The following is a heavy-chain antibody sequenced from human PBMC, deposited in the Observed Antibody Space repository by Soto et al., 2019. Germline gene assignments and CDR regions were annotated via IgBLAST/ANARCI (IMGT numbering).Heavy chain of an antibody. J-gene: IGHJ5*02. D-gene: IGHD6-19*01. Sequence: GGSLRLSCAASGFTFSSYAMSWVRQAPGKGLEWVSAISGSGGSTYYADSVKGRFTISRDNSKNTLYLQMNSLRAEDTAVYYCAKDWLYSSGWSDNWFDPWGQGTLVTVSS. CDR3: AKDWLYSSGWSDNWFDP. CDR1: GFTFSSYA. CDR2: ISGSGGST. V-gene: IGHV3-23*01.